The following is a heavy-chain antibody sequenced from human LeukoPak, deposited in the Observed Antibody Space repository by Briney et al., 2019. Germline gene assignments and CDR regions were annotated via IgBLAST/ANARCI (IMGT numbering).Heavy chain of an antibody. CDR3: ARVQGYGDYFDY. Sequence: ASVKVSCKASGYTFTGYYMHWVRQAPGQGLEWMGWINPKSGGPKYAQKFQGRVTMTRDTSITTAYMELSRLRSDDTAVYYCARVQGYGDYFDYWGQGTLLTVSS. D-gene: IGHD4-17*01. J-gene: IGHJ4*02. CDR1: GYTFTGYY. CDR2: INPKSGGP. V-gene: IGHV1-2*02.